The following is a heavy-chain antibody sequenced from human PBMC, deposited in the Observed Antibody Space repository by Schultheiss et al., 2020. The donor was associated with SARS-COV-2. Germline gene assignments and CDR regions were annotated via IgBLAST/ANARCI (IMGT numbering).Heavy chain of an antibody. J-gene: IGHJ4*02. D-gene: IGHD4-17*01. CDR3: ASGPSDYGDYLGFDY. CDR2: IYYSGST. Sequence: SETLSLTCTVSGGSISSGDYYWSWIRQPPGKGLEWIGYIYYSGSTNYNPSLKSPVTISVDTSKNQFSLKLSSVTAADTAVYYCASGPSDYGDYLGFDYWGQGTLVTVSS. V-gene: IGHV4-30-4*01. CDR1: GGSISSGDYY.